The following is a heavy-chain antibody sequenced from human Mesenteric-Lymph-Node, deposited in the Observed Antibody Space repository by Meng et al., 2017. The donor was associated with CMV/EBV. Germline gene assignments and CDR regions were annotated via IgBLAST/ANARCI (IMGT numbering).Heavy chain of an antibody. D-gene: IGHD2-15*01. V-gene: IGHV1-46*01. CDR2: INPSGGST. CDR3: ARDHLDTRGYDY. CDR1: GYTFTGYY. J-gene: IGHJ4*02. Sequence: ASVKVSCKASGYTFTGYYMHWVRQAPGQGLEWMGIINPSGGSTSYAQKFQGRVTMTRDTSTSTVYMELSSLRSEDTAVYYCARDHLDTRGYDYWGQGTLVTVSS.